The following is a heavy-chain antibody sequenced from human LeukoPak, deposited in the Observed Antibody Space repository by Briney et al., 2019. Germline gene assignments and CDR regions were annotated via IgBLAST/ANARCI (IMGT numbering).Heavy chain of an antibody. CDR3: ARSFPAAILDMEFDY. CDR2: IYYSGST. D-gene: IGHD2-2*02. Sequence: SETLSLTCTVSGGSISSYYWSWIRQPPGKGLEWIGYIYYSGSTNYNPSLKSRVTISVDTSKNQFSLKLSSVTAADTAVSYCARSFPAAILDMEFDYWGQGTLVTVSS. V-gene: IGHV4-59*01. J-gene: IGHJ4*02. CDR1: GGSISSYY.